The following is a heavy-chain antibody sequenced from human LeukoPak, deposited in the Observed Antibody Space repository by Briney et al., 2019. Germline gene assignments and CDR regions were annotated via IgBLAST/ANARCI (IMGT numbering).Heavy chain of an antibody. CDR2: FTTYNGNT. V-gene: IGHV1-18*01. J-gene: IGHJ4*02. CDR3: ARGSSGFYYVH. D-gene: IGHD3-22*01. CDR1: GYTFTDFG. Sequence: ASVKVSCKTSGYTFTDFGINWVRQAPGQGLEWMGRFTTYNGNTNYAQKFQGRVTMTTDTSTTTAYLEVTSLRSDDTAVYYCARGSSGFYYVHWGQGTLVTVSS.